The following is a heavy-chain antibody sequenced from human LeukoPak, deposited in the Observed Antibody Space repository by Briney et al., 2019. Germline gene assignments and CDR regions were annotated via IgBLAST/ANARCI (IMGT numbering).Heavy chain of an antibody. V-gene: IGHV5-51*01. J-gene: IGHJ4*02. CDR2: IYPGDSDT. Sequence: PGESLKISCKGSGYSFTSYWIGWVRQMPGKGLEWMGIIYPGDSDTRYSPSFQGQVTISADKSISTAYLQWSSLKASDTAMYYXXXXXXXYNYYFDYWGQGTLVTVSS. D-gene: IGHD1-1*01. CDR3: XXXXXXYNYYFDY. CDR1: GYSFTSYW.